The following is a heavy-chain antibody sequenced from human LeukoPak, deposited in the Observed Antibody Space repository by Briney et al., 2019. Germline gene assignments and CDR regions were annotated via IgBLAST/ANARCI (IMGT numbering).Heavy chain of an antibody. V-gene: IGHV3-23*01. Sequence: PGGSLRLSCAASGFTFGGYAMSWVRQAPGKGLEWVSAISGSGGSTHYVDSVKGRFTTSRDKSKNTLYLQMNSLRAEDTAVYYCAKQTGYYYYYYMDVWGKGTTVTVSS. J-gene: IGHJ6*03. CDR3: AKQTGYYYYYYMDV. CDR1: GFTFGGYA. CDR2: ISGSGGST. D-gene: IGHD1-14*01.